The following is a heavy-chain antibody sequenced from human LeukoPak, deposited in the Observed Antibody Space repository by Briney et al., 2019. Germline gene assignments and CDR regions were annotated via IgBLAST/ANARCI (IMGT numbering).Heavy chain of an antibody. CDR3: AKDPTANWGLGYCSSTSCYFDY. CDR2: ISGSGGST. CDR1: GFTFSSYA. D-gene: IGHD2-2*01. J-gene: IGHJ4*02. V-gene: IGHV3-23*01. Sequence: PGGSLRLSCAASGFTFSSYAMSWVRQAPGKGLEWVSAISGSGGSTYYADSVKGRFTISRDNSKNTLYLQMNSLRAEDTAVYYCAKDPTANWGLGYCSSTSCYFDYWGQGTLVTVSS.